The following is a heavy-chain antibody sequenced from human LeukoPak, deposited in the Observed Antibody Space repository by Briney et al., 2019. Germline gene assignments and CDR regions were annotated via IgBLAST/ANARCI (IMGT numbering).Heavy chain of an antibody. CDR2: ISSSSSYI. CDR3: ARDSRAVDAIYI. Sequence: GRSLSLSCAASVFTLSIFIMNCVPEAPGKGLEGVSSISSSSSYIYDADSVKGRFTISRDNATNSLYMQMNSLRAEDTAVYYCARDSRAVDAIYIWGEGTMVTVSS. J-gene: IGHJ3*02. D-gene: IGHD6-19*01. CDR1: VFTLSIFI. V-gene: IGHV3-21*01.